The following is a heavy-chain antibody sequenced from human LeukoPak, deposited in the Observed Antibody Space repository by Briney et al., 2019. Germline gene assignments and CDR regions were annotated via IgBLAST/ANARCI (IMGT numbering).Heavy chain of an antibody. CDR1: GFTFSGSW. J-gene: IGHJ3*02. Sequence: GGSLRLSCAASGFTFSGSWMSWVRPAPGKGLEWVADMNPDGSSIYYVDSVKGRFTISRDNAKNSLYLLMDSLRAEDTAVYNCARDPNHGALDIWGQGTLVTVSS. V-gene: IGHV3-7*01. D-gene: IGHD1-14*01. CDR2: MNPDGSSI. CDR3: ARDPNHGALDI.